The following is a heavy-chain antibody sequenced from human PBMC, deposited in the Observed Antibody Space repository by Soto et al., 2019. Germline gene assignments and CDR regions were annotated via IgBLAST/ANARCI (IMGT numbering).Heavy chain of an antibody. CDR3: AHSFCRGDCSPAEYSQH. CDR2: IYWNDDK. CDR1: GFSLSTSGVG. V-gene: IGHV2-5*01. Sequence: SGPTLVNPTQTLTLTCSFSGFSLSTSGVGVGWIRQPPGKALEWLALIYWNDDKRYSPSLKSRLTITKDTSKNQVVLTMTNMEPVDTAPYYCAHSFCRGDCSPAEYSQHWGQGTLVTVSS. J-gene: IGHJ1*01. D-gene: IGHD2-21*02.